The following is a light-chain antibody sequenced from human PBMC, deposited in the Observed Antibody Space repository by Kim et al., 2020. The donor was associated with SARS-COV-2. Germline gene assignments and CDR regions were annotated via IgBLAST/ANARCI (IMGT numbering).Light chain of an antibody. J-gene: IGLJ3*02. Sequence: QTAKLTCTGNRNNVGNEGAAWLQQHQGHPPKLLSYRNNNRPSGISERLSASRSGNTASLTITGLQPEDEADYYCSAWDSSLSAWVFGGGTQLTVL. CDR1: RNNVGNEG. V-gene: IGLV10-54*01. CDR2: RNN. CDR3: SAWDSSLSAWV.